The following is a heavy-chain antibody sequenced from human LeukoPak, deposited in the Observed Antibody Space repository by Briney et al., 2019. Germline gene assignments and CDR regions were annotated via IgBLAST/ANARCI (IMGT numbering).Heavy chain of an antibody. CDR2: ISYDGSNK. CDR1: GFTFSSYA. CDR3: ARDITPTRGWFDP. J-gene: IGHJ5*02. Sequence: PGRSLRLSCAASGFTFSSYAMHGVRQGPGEGLEWVAVISYDGSNKYYADSVKGRFTISRDNSKNTLYLQMNSLRAEDTAVYYCARDITPTRGWFDPWGQGTLVTVSS. D-gene: IGHD3-10*01. V-gene: IGHV3-30*04.